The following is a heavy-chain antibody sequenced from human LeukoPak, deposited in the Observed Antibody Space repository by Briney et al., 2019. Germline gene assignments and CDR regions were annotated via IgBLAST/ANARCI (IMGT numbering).Heavy chain of an antibody. V-gene: IGHV3-30*02. CDR3: AKDRYAIAAAGNRGYFDY. CDR2: IRYDGSNK. J-gene: IGHJ4*02. CDR1: GFTFSSYG. Sequence: SGGSLRLSCAASGFTFSSYGMHWVRQAPGKGLEWVAFIRYDGSNKYYADSVKGRFTISRDNSKNTLYLQMNSLRAEDTAVYYCAKDRYAIAAAGNRGYFDYWGQGTLVTVSS. D-gene: IGHD6-13*01.